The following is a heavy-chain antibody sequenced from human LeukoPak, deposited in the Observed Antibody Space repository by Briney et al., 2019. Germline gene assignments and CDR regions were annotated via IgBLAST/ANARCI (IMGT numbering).Heavy chain of an antibody. CDR1: GGSFSGYY. V-gene: IGHV4-34*01. CDR2: INLYGTT. CDR3: ARGLTGTMVRFSNYFYMDV. D-gene: IGHD1-1*01. Sequence: EASETLSLTCGVHGGSFSGYYWTWIRQAPGKGLELIGEINLYGTTSYNPSLKSRVTLSVDTSKNQFSLRLRSVTAADTAVYYCARGLTGTMVRFSNYFYMDVWGNGTTVSVSS. J-gene: IGHJ6*03.